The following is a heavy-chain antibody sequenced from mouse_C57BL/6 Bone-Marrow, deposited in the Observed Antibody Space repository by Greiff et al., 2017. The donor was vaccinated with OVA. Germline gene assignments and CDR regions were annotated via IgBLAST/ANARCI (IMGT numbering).Heavy chain of an antibody. V-gene: IGHV1-55*01. CDR3: ARLIYYGNYDYFDY. CDR2: IYPGSGST. Sequence: QVQLQQPGAELVKPGASVKMSCKASGYTFTSYWITWVKQRPGQGLAWIGDIYPGSGSTNYNEKFKSKATLTVDTSSSTAYMQLSSLTSEDSAVYYCARLIYYGNYDYFDYWGQGTTLTVSS. CDR1: GYTFTSYW. J-gene: IGHJ2*01. D-gene: IGHD2-1*01.